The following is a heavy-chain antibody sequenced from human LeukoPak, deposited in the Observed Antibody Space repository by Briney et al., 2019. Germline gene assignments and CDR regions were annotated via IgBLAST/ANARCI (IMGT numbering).Heavy chain of an antibody. J-gene: IGHJ4*02. CDR3: ARSLAAATYYLDY. Sequence: SETLSLTCTVSGGSISSHYWSWIRQPPGKGLEWIGYIYYSGSTNYSPSLKSRVTMSVDTSKNQFSLKLRSVTAADTAMYYCARSLAAATYYLDYWGQGTLVTVSS. D-gene: IGHD6-13*01. CDR2: IYYSGST. V-gene: IGHV4-59*11. CDR1: GGSISSHY.